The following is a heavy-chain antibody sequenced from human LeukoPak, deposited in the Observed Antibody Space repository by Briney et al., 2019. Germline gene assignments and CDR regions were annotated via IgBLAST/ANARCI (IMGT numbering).Heavy chain of an antibody. CDR2: IYYSGST. J-gene: IGHJ5*02. Sequence: SSETLSLTCTVSGGSISSGGYYRSWIRQHPGKGLEWIGYIYYSGSTYYNPSLKSRVTISVDTSKNQFSLKLSSVTAADTAVYYCARDSSGYGGWFDPWGQGTLVTVSS. CDR1: GGSISSGGYY. D-gene: IGHD3-22*01. V-gene: IGHV4-31*03. CDR3: ARDSSGYGGWFDP.